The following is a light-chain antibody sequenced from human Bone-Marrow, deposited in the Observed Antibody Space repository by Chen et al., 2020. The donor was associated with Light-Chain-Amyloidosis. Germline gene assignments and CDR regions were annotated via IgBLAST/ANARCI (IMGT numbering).Light chain of an antibody. CDR1: QILSNNY. V-gene: IGKV3-20*01. Sequence: EIVLTQSPGTLSLSPGDRATLSCLASQILSNNYLAWYQQRRGQAPRRLIYGASNRATGIPDRFSGSGSGTDFTLTISRLEPEDFAVYYCHHYGPVHMYTFGQGTKLEIK. CDR2: GAS. J-gene: IGKJ2*01. CDR3: HHYGPVHMYT.